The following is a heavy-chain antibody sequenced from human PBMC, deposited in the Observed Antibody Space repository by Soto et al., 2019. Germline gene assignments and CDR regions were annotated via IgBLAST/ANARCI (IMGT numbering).Heavy chain of an antibody. Sequence: VASVKVSCKVSGYTLTDLSMHWVRQAPGKGLEWMGGFDPEDGETIHAQKFQGRVTMTEDTSTETAYMELSSLRSEDTAVYYCAAPLWSKYNYDYWGQGTLVTVSS. D-gene: IGHD3-10*01. CDR3: AAPLWSKYNYDY. CDR1: GYTLTDLS. CDR2: FDPEDGET. J-gene: IGHJ4*02. V-gene: IGHV1-24*01.